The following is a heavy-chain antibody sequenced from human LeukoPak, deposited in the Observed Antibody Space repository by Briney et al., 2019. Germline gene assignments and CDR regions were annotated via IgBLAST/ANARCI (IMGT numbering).Heavy chain of an antibody. CDR3: AKVGSSSWYSRINNWFDP. D-gene: IGHD6-13*01. J-gene: IGHJ5*02. CDR1: GFTFSIYA. CDR2: FCGSGGST. Sequence: LSGGSLSLSCAASGFTFSIYAMSWVPQAPGKGLEWVSAFCGSGGSTYYADSVKGRLTISRDNSKNTLYLQMNSLRAEDTAVYYCAKVGSSSWYSRINNWFDPWGQGTLVTVSS. V-gene: IGHV3-23*01.